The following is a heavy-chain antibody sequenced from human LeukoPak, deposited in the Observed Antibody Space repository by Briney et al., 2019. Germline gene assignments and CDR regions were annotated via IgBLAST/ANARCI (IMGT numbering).Heavy chain of an antibody. V-gene: IGHV4-4*07. CDR2: IYTSAST. CDR1: GGSISSFY. CDR3: TRDNGSGWYPEY. Sequence: SETLSLTCTVSGGSISSFYWSWVRQPAGKGLELLGRIYTSASTNYSPSLKSRVTMSVDTSKNQFSLKLASVTAADTAVYYCTRDNGSGWYPEYWGEGTLVTVSS. D-gene: IGHD6-19*01. J-gene: IGHJ4*02.